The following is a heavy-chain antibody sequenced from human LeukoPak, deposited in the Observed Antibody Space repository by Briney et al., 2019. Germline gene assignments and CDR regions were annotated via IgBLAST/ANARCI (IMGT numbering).Heavy chain of an antibody. J-gene: IGHJ4*02. CDR2: INHSGST. V-gene: IGHV4-34*01. CDR3: ARGLSAIVY. CDR1: GGSISSYY. Sequence: SETLSLTCTVSGGSISSYYWSWIRQPPGKGLEWIGGINHSGSTNYNPSLKSRVTISVDTSKNQFSLKLSSVTAADTAVYYCARGLSAIVYWGQGTLVTVSS. D-gene: IGHD2-15*01.